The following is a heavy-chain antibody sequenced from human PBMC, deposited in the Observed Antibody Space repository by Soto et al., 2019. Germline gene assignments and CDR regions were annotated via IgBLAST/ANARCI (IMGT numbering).Heavy chain of an antibody. J-gene: IGHJ4*03. D-gene: IGHD3-22*01. V-gene: IGHV3-30*03. CDR3: XXXRRDSSGTCSRCFXXXX. CDR2: ISNDGSIQ. Sequence: QVQLMESGGSVLQPGRSLRLSCAASGFTFSSYGMHWVRQAPGKGLEWVTIISNDGSIQYYGDSVKGRFTVSRDNSKNXLFLEMNSLTAEDTATYXXXXXRRDSSGTCSRCFXXXXWGXXTXVXXSS. CDR1: GFTFSSYG.